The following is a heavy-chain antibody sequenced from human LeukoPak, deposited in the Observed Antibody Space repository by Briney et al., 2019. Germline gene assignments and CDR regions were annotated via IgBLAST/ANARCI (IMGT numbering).Heavy chain of an antibody. CDR2: IYSGGST. CDR1: GFTVSSNY. Sequence: GGSLRLSCAASGFTVSSNYMSWVRQAPGKVLEWVSVIYSGGSTYYADSVKGRFTISRHNSKNTLYLQMNSLRAEDTAVYYCARWDGYSPDYWGQGTLVTVSS. D-gene: IGHD5-24*01. J-gene: IGHJ4*02. V-gene: IGHV3-53*04. CDR3: ARWDGYSPDY.